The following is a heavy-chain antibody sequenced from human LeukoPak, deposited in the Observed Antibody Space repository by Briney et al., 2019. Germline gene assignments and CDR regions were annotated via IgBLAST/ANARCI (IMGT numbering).Heavy chain of an antibody. J-gene: IGHJ4*02. CDR2: ISGNGGST. V-gene: IGHV3-23*01. CDR3: AKSRIAARTIDY. D-gene: IGHD6-6*01. Sequence: PGGSLRLSCAASGFTFSSYAMSWVRQAPGKGLEWVSAISGNGGSTYYADSVKGRFTISRDNSKNTLYLQMNSLRAEDTAVYYCAKSRIAARTIDYWGQGTLVTVSS. CDR1: GFTFSSYA.